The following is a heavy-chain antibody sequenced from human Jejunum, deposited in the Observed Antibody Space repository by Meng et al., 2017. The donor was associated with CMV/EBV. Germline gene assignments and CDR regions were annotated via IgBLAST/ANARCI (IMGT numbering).Heavy chain of an antibody. Sequence: TFSNFAFNWVRQAPGKGLEWVSGISASGDLTYYADSVKGRFTMSRDTSKNTLYLQMNSLTAEDTAVYYCAKGGVKVFYFNGLDVWGQGTTVTVSS. CDR1: TFSNFA. J-gene: IGHJ6*02. CDR3: AKGGVKVFYFNGLDV. D-gene: IGHD3-16*01. CDR2: ISASGDLT. V-gene: IGHV3-23*01.